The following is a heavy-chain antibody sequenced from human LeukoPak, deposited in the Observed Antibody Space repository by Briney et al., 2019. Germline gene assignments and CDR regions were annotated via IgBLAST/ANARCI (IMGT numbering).Heavy chain of an antibody. CDR2: ISYDGSNK. J-gene: IGHJ3*02. Sequence: GGSLRLSCAASGFTFSSYAMHWVRQAPGKGLEWVAVISYDGSNKYYADSVKGRFTISRDNSKNTLYLQINSLRAEDTAVYYCARVSRLFDWLPLAFDIWGQGTMVTVSS. CDR3: ARVSRLFDWLPLAFDI. V-gene: IGHV3-30-3*01. D-gene: IGHD3-9*01. CDR1: GFTFSSYA.